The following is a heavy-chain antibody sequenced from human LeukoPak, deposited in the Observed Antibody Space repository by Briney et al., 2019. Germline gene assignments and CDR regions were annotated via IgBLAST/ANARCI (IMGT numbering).Heavy chain of an antibody. CDR2: IYTSGST. J-gene: IGHJ3*02. CDR1: GGSISSYY. V-gene: IGHV4-4*07. Sequence: PSETLSLTCTVSGGSISSYYWSWIRQPAGKGLEWIWRIYTSGSTNYNPSPKSRVTMSADPSKTQFSLRLSSGTAGDTGVYLCARQTAGNDAFDIWGEGTIVTVSS. D-gene: IGHD4-23*01. CDR3: ARQTAGNDAFDI.